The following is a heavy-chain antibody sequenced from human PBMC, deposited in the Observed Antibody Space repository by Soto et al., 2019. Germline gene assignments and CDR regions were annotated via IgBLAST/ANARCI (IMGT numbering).Heavy chain of an antibody. Sequence: QITLQESGPTLVKPTQTLTLTCSSSGISLRTGGVGVGWIRQPPGKALEWLAVIYWDDDKRYSPSLKNRLIITKDTPKNQLVLTMTNMDPVDTATYYCAHRLSGDIYGNWGQGVLVTASS. J-gene: IGHJ4*02. CDR3: AHRLSGDIYGN. D-gene: IGHD5-18*01. V-gene: IGHV2-5*02. CDR1: GISLRTGGVG. CDR2: IYWDDDK.